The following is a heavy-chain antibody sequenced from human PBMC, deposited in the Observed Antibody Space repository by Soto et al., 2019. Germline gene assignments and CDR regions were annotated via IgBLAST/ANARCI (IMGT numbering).Heavy chain of an antibody. J-gene: IGHJ6*02. V-gene: IGHV3-53*04. CDR1: GFTVSSNY. D-gene: IGHD3-22*01. CDR3: ARDPYYDSSGYFASNGMDV. Sequence: EVQLVESGGGLVQPGGSLRLSCAASGFTVSSNYMSWVRQAPGKGLEWVSVIYSDGSTYYADSVKGRFTISRHNSKNTLYLQMNSLRAEDTAVYYCARDPYYDSSGYFASNGMDVWGQGTTVTVSS. CDR2: IYSDGST.